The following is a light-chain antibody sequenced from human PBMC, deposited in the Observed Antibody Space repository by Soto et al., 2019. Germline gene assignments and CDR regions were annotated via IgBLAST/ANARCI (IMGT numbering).Light chain of an antibody. J-gene: IGKJ1*01. Sequence: DIQMTQSPSTLSASVGDRVTITCRASQSISSWLAWYQQKPGKAPKLLIYDASSLESGVPSRFSGSESWTEFTLTNSSLHPDDFASYYCQQYNSYWTFGQGTKVEIK. V-gene: IGKV1-5*01. CDR3: QQYNSYWT. CDR2: DAS. CDR1: QSISSW.